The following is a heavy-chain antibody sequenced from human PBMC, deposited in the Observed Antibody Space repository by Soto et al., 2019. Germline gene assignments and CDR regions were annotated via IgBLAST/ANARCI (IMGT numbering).Heavy chain of an antibody. V-gene: IGHV1-18*01. D-gene: IGHD3-3*01. Sequence: QVQLVQSGPEVKKPGASVKVSCKGSGYTFNSFGISWVRQAPGQGLEWMGWISGYNANTKYAQKFQGRVTMTTDTSTSTAYMYLRSLRSDDTAVYYCARYFWSGRFPYHFYFWGKGTLGTVSS. CDR1: GYTFNSFG. CDR2: ISGYNANT. CDR3: ARYFWSGRFPYHFYF. J-gene: IGHJ4*02.